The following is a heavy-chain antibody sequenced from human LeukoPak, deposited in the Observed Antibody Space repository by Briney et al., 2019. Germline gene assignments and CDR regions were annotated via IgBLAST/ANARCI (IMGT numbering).Heavy chain of an antibody. D-gene: IGHD3-22*01. V-gene: IGHV4-34*01. CDR3: ARVRRRYYYDSSGPVDY. Sequence: KPSETLSLTCAVYGGSFSGYYWSWIRQPPGKGLEWIGEINHSGSTNYNPSPKSRVTISVDTSKNQFSLKLSSVTAADTAVYYCARVRRRYYYDSSGPVDYWGQGTLVTVSS. CDR2: INHSGST. CDR1: GGSFSGYY. J-gene: IGHJ4*02.